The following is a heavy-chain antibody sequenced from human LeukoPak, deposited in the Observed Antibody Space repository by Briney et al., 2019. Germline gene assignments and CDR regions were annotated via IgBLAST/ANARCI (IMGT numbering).Heavy chain of an antibody. CDR1: GGSISSSSYY. Sequence: SETLSLTCTVPGGSISSSSYYWGWIRQPPGKGLEWIGSIYYTGSTYYNPSLKSRVTISVGTSTNQFSLKLTSVTAADTAVYYCARHYRGYYYFYMDVWGKGTTVTVSS. D-gene: IGHD4-11*01. J-gene: IGHJ6*03. V-gene: IGHV4-39*01. CDR2: IYYTGST. CDR3: ARHYRGYYYFYMDV.